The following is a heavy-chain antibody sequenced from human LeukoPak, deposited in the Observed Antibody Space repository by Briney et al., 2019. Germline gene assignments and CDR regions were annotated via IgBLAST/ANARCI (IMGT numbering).Heavy chain of an antibody. V-gene: IGHV1-2*04. CDR3: ARPHTPGYYGMDV. CDR1: GYTFTVYY. D-gene: IGHD2-2*02. J-gene: IGHJ6*02. Sequence: ASVKVSCKASGYTFTVYYMHWVRQAPGQGLEWMGWINPNSGGTNYAQKFQGWVTMTRDTSISTAYMELSRLRSDDTAVYYCARPHTPGYYGMDVWGQGTTVTVSS. CDR2: INPNSGGT.